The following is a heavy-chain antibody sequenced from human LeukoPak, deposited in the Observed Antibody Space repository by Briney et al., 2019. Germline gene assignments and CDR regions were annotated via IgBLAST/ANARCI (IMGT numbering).Heavy chain of an antibody. D-gene: IGHD3-10*01. V-gene: IGHV1-8*03. CDR1: GYTFTSYD. Sequence: ASVKVSCKASGYTFTSYDINWVRQATGQGLEWMGWMNPNSGNTGYAQKFQGRVTITRNTSISTAYMELSSLRSEDTAVYYCARGGYYGSGSLDYYYMDVWGKGTTVTISS. J-gene: IGHJ6*03. CDR2: MNPNSGNT. CDR3: ARGGYYGSGSLDYYYMDV.